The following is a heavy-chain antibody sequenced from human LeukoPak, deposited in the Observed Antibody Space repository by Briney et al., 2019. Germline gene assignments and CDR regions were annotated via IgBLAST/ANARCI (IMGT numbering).Heavy chain of an antibody. CDR1: SYSISTVYY. Sequence: SETLSLTCAVSSYSISTVYYWGWIRQPPVKGLEGIRTINHGASTSYNWPLKSPVTISEDTSKNQFSLKLRSVTATATAHYYCARALGCASCQNWLDPWGKGTLVTVSS. V-gene: IGHV4-38-2*01. J-gene: IGHJ5*02. CDR3: ARALGCASCQNWLDP. D-gene: IGHD2-2*01. CDR2: INHGAST.